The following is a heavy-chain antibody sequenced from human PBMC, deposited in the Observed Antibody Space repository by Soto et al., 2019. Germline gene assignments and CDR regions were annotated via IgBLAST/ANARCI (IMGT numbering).Heavy chain of an antibody. D-gene: IGHD1-1*01. CDR1: GGSISSGDYY. CDR3: ARYDGYYYYDGMDV. J-gene: IGHJ6*02. V-gene: IGHV4-30-4*01. Sequence: QVQLQESGPGLVKPSQTLSLTCTVSGGSISSGDYYWSWIRQPPGKGLEWIGYIYYSGSTYYNPYLKSRVTISVDTSNNQFSLKLSSVTAADTAVYYCARYDGYYYYDGMDVWGQGTTVTVSS. CDR2: IYYSGST.